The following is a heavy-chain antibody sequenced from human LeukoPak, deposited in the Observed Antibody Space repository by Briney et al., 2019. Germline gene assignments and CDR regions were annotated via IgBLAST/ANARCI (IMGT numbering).Heavy chain of an antibody. CDR3: ARWSDFWSGYFDY. CDR2: ISWNSGSI. V-gene: IGHV3-9*01. J-gene: IGHJ4*02. D-gene: IGHD3-3*01. Sequence: GGSLRLSCAASGFTFDDYAMHWVRQAPGKGLEWVSGISWNSGSIGYADSVKGRFTISRDNAKNSLYLQMNSLRAEDTAVYYCARWSDFWSGYFDYWGQGTLVTVSS. CDR1: GFTFDDYA.